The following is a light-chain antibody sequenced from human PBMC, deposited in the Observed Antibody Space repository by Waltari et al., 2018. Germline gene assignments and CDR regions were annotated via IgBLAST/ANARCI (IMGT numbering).Light chain of an antibody. V-gene: IGKV3-20*01. CDR1: QSVSSSY. J-gene: IGKJ3*01. Sequence: EIVLTQSPGTLSLSPGERATLSCRASQSVSSSYLAWYQQKPGQAPRPLIYGASSRATGIPDRFSGSWSGTDFTLTISRLEPEDFAVYYCQQYGSSPRTFGPGTKVDIK. CDR3: QQYGSSPRT. CDR2: GAS.